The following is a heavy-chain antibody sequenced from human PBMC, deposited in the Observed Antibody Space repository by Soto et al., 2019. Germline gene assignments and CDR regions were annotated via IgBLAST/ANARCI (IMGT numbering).Heavy chain of an antibody. D-gene: IGHD5-18*01. Sequence: SETLSLTCTVSGGSISSSSYYWGWIRQPPGKGLEWIGSIYYSGSTYYNPSLKSRVTISVDTSKNQFSLKLSSVTAADTAVYYCARGLPYYYGMDVWGQGTTVTVSS. CDR2: IYYSGST. J-gene: IGHJ6*02. CDR3: ARGLPYYYGMDV. CDR1: GGSISSSSYY. V-gene: IGHV4-39*01.